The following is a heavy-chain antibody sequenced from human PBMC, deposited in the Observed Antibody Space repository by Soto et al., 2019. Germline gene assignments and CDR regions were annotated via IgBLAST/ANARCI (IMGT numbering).Heavy chain of an antibody. Sequence: QITFKASGPTLVKPKQTLALTYTFSGFSVTSDGVCVGWIRQPPGKALEWLAVIFWDDDKRYSPSLESRRFLARDTRQDQVFLTMTNMESVDTATYYCALLNDGDYTFWGQGTRVTVSS. V-gene: IGHV2-5*02. CDR1: GFSVTSDGVC. CDR2: IFWDDDK. J-gene: IGHJ4*02. D-gene: IGHD4-17*01. CDR3: ALLNDGDYTF.